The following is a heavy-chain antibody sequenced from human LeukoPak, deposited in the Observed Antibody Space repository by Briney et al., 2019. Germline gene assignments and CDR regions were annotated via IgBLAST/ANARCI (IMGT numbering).Heavy chain of an antibody. CDR3: ARGSYCGGDCRDAFDI. CDR1: GFTFSSYS. Sequence: PGGSLRLSCAASGFTFSSYSMNWVRQAPGKGLEWVSYISSSSSTIYYADSVKGRFTISRDNANNSLYLQMNSLRDEDTAVYYCARGSYCGGDCRDAFDIWGQGTMVTVSS. CDR2: ISSSSSTI. D-gene: IGHD2-21*02. V-gene: IGHV3-48*02. J-gene: IGHJ3*02.